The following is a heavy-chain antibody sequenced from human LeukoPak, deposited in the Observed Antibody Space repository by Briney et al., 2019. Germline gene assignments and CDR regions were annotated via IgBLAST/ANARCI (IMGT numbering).Heavy chain of an antibody. CDR2: IYDSGTT. J-gene: IGHJ5*02. D-gene: IGHD2-2*01. CDR3: ARLVVPPAMALTWFDP. CDR1: GASISNSTYY. V-gene: IGHV4-39*07. Sequence: SETLSLTCTVSGASISNSTYYWGWIREPPGKGLEWIGSIYDSGTTYYNPSLKGRVTISVDTSKNHFSLRLNSVTAADTAVYYCARLVVPPAMALTWFDPWGQGTLVTVSS.